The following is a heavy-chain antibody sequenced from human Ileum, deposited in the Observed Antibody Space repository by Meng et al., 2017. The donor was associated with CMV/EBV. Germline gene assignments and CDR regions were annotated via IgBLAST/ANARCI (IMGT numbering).Heavy chain of an antibody. CDR1: GVSSSSYF. D-gene: IGHD5-24*01. Sequence: QVQLQESGPGLVKPSVTLSLTCTVSGVSSSSYFWSWIRQSAGKGLEWIGRIYISGNTNYNPSLKSRVTMSRDTSKNQFSLRLNSVTAADTAIYYCAQMPTNRRLYFDYWGQGILVTVSS. J-gene: IGHJ4*02. CDR2: IYISGNT. CDR3: AQMPTNRRLYFDY. V-gene: IGHV4-4*07.